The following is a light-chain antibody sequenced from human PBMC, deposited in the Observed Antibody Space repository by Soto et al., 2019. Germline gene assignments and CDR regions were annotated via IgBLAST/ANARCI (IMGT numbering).Light chain of an antibody. CDR2: GAS. V-gene: IGKV3-15*01. CDR3: QQYNTSPPCT. CDR1: QSVSSN. J-gene: IGKJ3*01. Sequence: EIVMTQSPATLSVSPGERATLSCRASQSVSSNLAWYQQKPGQAPRLLIYGASTRATGIPARFSGSGSGTEFTLTISSMQSEDFAVYYCQQYNTSPPCTFGPGTKVDIK.